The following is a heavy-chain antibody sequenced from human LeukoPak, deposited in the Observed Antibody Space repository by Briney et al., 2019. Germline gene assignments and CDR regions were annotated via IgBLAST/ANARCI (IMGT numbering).Heavy chain of an antibody. Sequence: TTSETLSLTCSVSGGSIHSSSYHWGWIRQPSGKGLDWIGSIFYSGSTYYKPSLKSRVTISVDTSNNQFSLKLSSVTAADTAVYYCARTHLYYGMDVWGQGTTVTVSS. J-gene: IGHJ6*02. CDR1: GGSIHSSSYH. CDR2: IFYSGST. CDR3: ARTHLYYGMDV. V-gene: IGHV4-39*01.